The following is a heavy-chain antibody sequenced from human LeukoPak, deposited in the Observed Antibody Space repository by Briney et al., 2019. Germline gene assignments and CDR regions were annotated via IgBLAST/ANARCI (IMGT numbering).Heavy chain of an antibody. Sequence: GALRLSCAGSGFTFSSYSMNWVRQAPGEGLEWVSAISGSGGSTYYADSVKGRFTISRDNSKNTLYLQMNSLRAEDTAVYYCAKELLMAFDLYYFDYWGQGTLVTVSS. D-gene: IGHD2-15*01. CDR3: AKELLMAFDLYYFDY. J-gene: IGHJ4*02. CDR2: ISGSGGST. CDR1: GFTFSSYS. V-gene: IGHV3-23*01.